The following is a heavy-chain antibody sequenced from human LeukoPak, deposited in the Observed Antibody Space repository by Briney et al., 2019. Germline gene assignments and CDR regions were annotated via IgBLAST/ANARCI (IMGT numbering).Heavy chain of an antibody. Sequence: GGSLRLSCAASGFTFSSYSMNWVRQAPGKGLEWVSSISSSSSYIYYVDSVKGRFTFSRDNAKNSLYLQMNSLRAEDTAVYYCARDGDYGAYGRLGAFDFWGQGTMVTVSS. CDR2: ISSSSSYI. CDR3: ARDGDYGAYGRLGAFDF. D-gene: IGHD4-17*01. V-gene: IGHV3-21*01. J-gene: IGHJ3*01. CDR1: GFTFSSYS.